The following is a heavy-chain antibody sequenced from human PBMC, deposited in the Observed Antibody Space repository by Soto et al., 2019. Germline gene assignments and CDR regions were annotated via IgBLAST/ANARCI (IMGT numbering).Heavy chain of an antibody. V-gene: IGHV1-3*01. J-gene: IGHJ4*02. D-gene: IGHD1-26*01. Sequence: QVQLVQSGAEVKKPGASVKVSCKASGYTITRYAIHWVRQAPGQRLEWMGWINAGNGNTKYSQKFQGRVTITRDTSASTAYMELSSLRSEDTAVYYCARDLGVGAASDYWGQGTLVTVSS. CDR2: INAGNGNT. CDR3: ARDLGVGAASDY. CDR1: GYTITRYA.